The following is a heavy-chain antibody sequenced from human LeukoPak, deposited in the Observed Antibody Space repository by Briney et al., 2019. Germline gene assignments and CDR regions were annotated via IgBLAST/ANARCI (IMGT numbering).Heavy chain of an antibody. CDR3: AKDPYSYGSYYFDY. Sequence: GGSLRLSCAASGFTFSSYGMHWVRQAPGKGLEWVAVISYDGSNKYYADSVKGRFTISRDNSKNTLYPQMNSLRAEDTAVYYCAKDPYSYGSYYFDYWGQGTLVTVSS. D-gene: IGHD5-18*01. CDR2: ISYDGSNK. J-gene: IGHJ4*02. V-gene: IGHV3-30*18. CDR1: GFTFSSYG.